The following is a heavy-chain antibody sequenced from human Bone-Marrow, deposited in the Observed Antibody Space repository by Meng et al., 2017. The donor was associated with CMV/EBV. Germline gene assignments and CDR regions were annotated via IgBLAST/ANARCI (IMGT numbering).Heavy chain of an antibody. V-gene: IGHV3-30*02. Sequence: GESLKISCAASGFTFSSYGMHWVRQAPGKGLEWVAFIRYDGSNKYYADSVKGRFTISRDNSKNTLYLQMNSLRAEDTAVYYCAKDEGYYDSSGYPHYWGQGTLVTVSS. CDR2: IRYDGSNK. CDR3: AKDEGYYDSSGYPHY. D-gene: IGHD3-22*01. CDR1: GFTFSSYG. J-gene: IGHJ4*02.